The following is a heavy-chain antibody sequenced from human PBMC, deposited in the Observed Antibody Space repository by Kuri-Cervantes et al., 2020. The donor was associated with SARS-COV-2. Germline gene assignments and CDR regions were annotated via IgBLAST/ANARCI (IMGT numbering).Heavy chain of an antibody. CDR3: ANQAAATYFDY. J-gene: IGHJ4*02. Sequence: LSLTCAASGFTFSSYWMHWVRQAPGKGLVWVSRINSDGSSTSYADSVKGRFTISRDNAKNTLYLQMNSLRAEDTAVYYCANQAAATYFDYWGQGTLVTVSS. CDR2: INSDGSST. V-gene: IGHV3-74*01. D-gene: IGHD2-15*01. CDR1: GFTFSSYW.